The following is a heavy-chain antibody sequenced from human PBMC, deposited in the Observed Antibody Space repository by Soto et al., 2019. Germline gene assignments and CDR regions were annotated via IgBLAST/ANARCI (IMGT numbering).Heavy chain of an antibody. D-gene: IGHD2-21*02. V-gene: IGHV4-31*03. Sequence: SETLSLTCTVSGGSFSSGSHYWSWIRQHPGKGLEWIGYIHYSGDIYYDSSLKSRLTISVDTSRSQFSLKLNSVTAADTAVYYCARERLDPHCGGDCYSGVFDFWGQGSLVTISS. CDR2: IHYSGDI. CDR3: ARERLDPHCGGDCYSGVFDF. CDR1: GGSFSSGSHY. J-gene: IGHJ4*02.